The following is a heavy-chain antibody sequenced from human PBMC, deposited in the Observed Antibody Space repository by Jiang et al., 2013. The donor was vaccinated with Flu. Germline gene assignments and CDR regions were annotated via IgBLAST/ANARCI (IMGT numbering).Heavy chain of an antibody. D-gene: IGHD6-6*01. V-gene: IGHV1-69*01. CDR3: ARVGSSSSFDY. Sequence: AQKFQGRVTITADESTSTAYMELSSLRSEDTAVYYCARVGSSSSFDYWGQGTLVTVSS. J-gene: IGHJ4*02.